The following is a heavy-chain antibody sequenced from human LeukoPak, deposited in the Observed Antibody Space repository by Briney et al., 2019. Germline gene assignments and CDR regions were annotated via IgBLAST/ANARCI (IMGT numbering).Heavy chain of an antibody. Sequence: GGSLTLSCAASGFTFSSCAMSWVRQAPGRGLEWVSTISHTGGSTHYAGSVKGRFTISRDNSKNTVYLQVNTVRADDTAVYYCAKANSGSYLDYFDSWGQGTLVTVSS. D-gene: IGHD1-26*01. V-gene: IGHV3-23*01. J-gene: IGHJ4*02. CDR3: AKANSGSYLDYFDS. CDR2: ISHTGGST. CDR1: GFTFSSCA.